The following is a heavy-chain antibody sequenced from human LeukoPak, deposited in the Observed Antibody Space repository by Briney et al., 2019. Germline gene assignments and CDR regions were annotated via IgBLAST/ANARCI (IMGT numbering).Heavy chain of an antibody. V-gene: IGHV3-7*01. CDR2: IKQDGSET. Sequence: PGGPLRLSCAASGFNFSNYAMHWVRQAPGKGLEWVANIKQDGSETYCVDSVKGRFTISRDNAKNSLYLQVNSLRAEDTAVYYCARLRNYAFDIWGQGTMVTVSS. CDR1: GFNFSNYA. CDR3: ARLRNYAFDI. J-gene: IGHJ3*02. D-gene: IGHD5-24*01.